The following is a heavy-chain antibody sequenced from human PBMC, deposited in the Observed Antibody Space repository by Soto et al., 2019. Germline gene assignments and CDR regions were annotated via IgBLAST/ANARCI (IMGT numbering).Heavy chain of an antibody. Sequence: ASVKVSCKASGYTFTSYAMHWVRQAPGQRLEWMGWINAGNGNTKYSQKFQGRVTITRDTSASTAYMELSSLRSEDTAVYYCARAYLGIVVVTAIPGEWPDAFDIWGQGTMVTVSS. CDR1: GYTFTSYA. V-gene: IGHV1-3*01. CDR3: ARAYLGIVVVTAIPGEWPDAFDI. CDR2: INAGNGNT. J-gene: IGHJ3*02. D-gene: IGHD2-21*02.